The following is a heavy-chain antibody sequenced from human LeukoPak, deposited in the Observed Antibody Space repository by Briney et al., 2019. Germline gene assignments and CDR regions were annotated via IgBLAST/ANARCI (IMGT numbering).Heavy chain of an antibody. V-gene: IGHV1-46*01. D-gene: IGHD6-6*01. CDR2: INPSGGST. CDR1: GYTLTSYY. Sequence: GASVKVSCKASGYTLTSYYMHWVRQAPGQGLEWMGIINPSGGSTSYAQKFQGRVTMTRDMSTSTVYMELSSLRSEDTAVYYCARDGPDYSSSSEVDYWGQGTLVTVSS. CDR3: ARDGPDYSSSSEVDY. J-gene: IGHJ4*02.